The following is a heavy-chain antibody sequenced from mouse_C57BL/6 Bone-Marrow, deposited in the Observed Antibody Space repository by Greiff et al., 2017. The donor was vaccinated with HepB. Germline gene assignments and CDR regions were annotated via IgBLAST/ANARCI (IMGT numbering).Heavy chain of an antibody. Sequence: QVQLKQPGAELVKPGASVKLSCKASGYTFTSYWMHWVKQRPGRGLEWIGRIDPNSGGTKYNEKFKSKATLTVDKPSSTAYMQLSSLTSEDSAVYYCARSGYYGVGYFDVWGTGTTVTVSS. CDR1: GYTFTSYW. D-gene: IGHD1-2*01. V-gene: IGHV1-72*01. CDR3: ARSGYYGVGYFDV. CDR2: IDPNSGGT. J-gene: IGHJ1*03.